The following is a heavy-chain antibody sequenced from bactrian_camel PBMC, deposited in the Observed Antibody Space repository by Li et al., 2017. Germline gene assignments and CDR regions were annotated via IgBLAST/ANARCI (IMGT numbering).Heavy chain of an antibody. J-gene: IGHJ6*01. V-gene: IGHV3S54*01. Sequence: VQLVESGGGSVQAGGSLRLSCVVSGYRSSLNSMGWFRQTPGKEREGVAAVYTGGTTAYYADSVKGRFTISQDKDKNTVYLEMNNLKPEDTAMYYCAAGRTYGCYSDFRSDRFGYWGQGTQVTVS. CDR1: GYRSSLNS. CDR2: VYTGGTTA. CDR3: AAGRTYGCYSDFRSDRFGY. D-gene: IGHD3*01.